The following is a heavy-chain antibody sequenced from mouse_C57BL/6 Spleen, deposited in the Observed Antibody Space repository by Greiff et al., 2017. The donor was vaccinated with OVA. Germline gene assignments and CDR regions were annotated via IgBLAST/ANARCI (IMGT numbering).Heavy chain of an antibody. CDR1: GYTFTSYW. CDR3: ALTGTLYWYFDV. J-gene: IGHJ1*03. V-gene: IGHV1-69*01. Sequence: QVQLQQSGAELVMPGASVKLSCKASGYTFTSYWMHWVKQRPGQGLEWIGEIDPSDSYTNYNQKFKGKSTLTVDKSSSTAYMQLSSLTSEDSAVYYCALTGTLYWYFDVWGTGTTVTVSS. D-gene: IGHD4-1*01. CDR2: IDPSDSYT.